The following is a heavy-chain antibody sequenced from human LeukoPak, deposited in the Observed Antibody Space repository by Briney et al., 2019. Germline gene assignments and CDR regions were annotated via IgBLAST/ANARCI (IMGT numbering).Heavy chain of an antibody. D-gene: IGHD1-26*01. V-gene: IGHV1-2*02. CDR3: ATFAGEHQAPFDY. J-gene: IGHJ4*02. CDR2: INPNTGGT. Sequence: ASVKVSCKASGYTLTGYYMHWVRQAPGQGLEWMGWINPNTGGTNYAQKFQGRVTMTRDTSISTAYMELSRLRSDDTAVYYCATFAGEHQAPFDYWGQGTLVTVSS. CDR1: GYTLTGYY.